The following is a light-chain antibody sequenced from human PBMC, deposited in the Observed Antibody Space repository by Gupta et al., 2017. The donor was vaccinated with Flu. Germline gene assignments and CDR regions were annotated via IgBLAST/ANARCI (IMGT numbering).Light chain of an antibody. Sequence: DIVMTQSPDSLAVSLGAWATINCKSSHSVSYSSKNKNYLAWYQQKPGQPLKLIIYWASTRESGVPDRFSGSGFGTDFTLTIRSLQAECVAVYYCQQYYNTPWTFGKGTKVEIK. CDR1: HSVSYSSKNKNY. CDR2: WAS. J-gene: IGKJ1*01. V-gene: IGKV4-1*01. CDR3: QQYYNTPWT.